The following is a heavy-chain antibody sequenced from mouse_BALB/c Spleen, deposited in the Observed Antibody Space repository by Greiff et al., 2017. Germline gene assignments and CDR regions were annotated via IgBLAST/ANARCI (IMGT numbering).Heavy chain of an antibody. J-gene: IGHJ2*01. CDR3: TRGAVDY. CDR2: IDPETGGT. D-gene: IGHD3-3*01. CDR1: GYTFTDYE. Sequence: VKLMESGAELVRPGASVTLSCKASGYTFTDYEMHWVKQTPVHGLEWIGAIDPETGGTAYNQKFKGKATLTADKSSSTAYMELRSLTSEDSAVYYCTRGAVDYWGQGTTLTVSS. V-gene: IGHV1-15*01.